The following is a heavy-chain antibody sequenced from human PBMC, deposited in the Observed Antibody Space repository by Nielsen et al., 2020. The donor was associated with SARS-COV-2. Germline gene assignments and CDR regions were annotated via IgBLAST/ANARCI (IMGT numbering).Heavy chain of an antibody. D-gene: IGHD2-21*02. CDR3: ARDLTVVTASPYSYYYGMDV. CDR2: INPSGGST. J-gene: IGHJ6*02. V-gene: IGHV1-46*01. Sequence: WVRQAPGQGLEWMGIINPSGGSTSYAQKFQGRVTMTRDTSTSTVYMELSGLRSEDTAVYYCARDLTVVTASPYSYYYGMDVWGQGTTVTVSS.